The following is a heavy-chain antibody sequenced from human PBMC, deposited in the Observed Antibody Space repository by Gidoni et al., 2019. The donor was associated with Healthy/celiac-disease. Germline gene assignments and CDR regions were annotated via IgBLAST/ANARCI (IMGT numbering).Heavy chain of an antibody. CDR2: ISSSSSYI. V-gene: IGHV3-21*01. J-gene: IGHJ4*02. CDR1: YS. D-gene: IGHD4-17*01. CDR3: ARGWYGDLDY. Sequence: YSMNWVRQAPGKGLEWVSSISSSSSYIYYADSVKGRFTISRDNAKNSLYLQMNSLRAEDTAVYYCARGWYGDLDYWGQGTLVTVSS.